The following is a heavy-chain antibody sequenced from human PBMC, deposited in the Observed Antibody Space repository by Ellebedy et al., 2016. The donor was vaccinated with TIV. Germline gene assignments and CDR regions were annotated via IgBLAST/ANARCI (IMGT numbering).Heavy chain of an antibody. CDR3: ARGGLRYFLSEDYYYYYGMDV. CDR1: GFTFDDYA. CDR2: ISWNSGSI. V-gene: IGHV3-9*01. J-gene: IGHJ6*02. Sequence: SLKISXAASGFTFDDYAMHWVRQAPGKGLEWVSGISWNSGSIGYADSVKGRFTISRDNAKNSLYLQMNSLRAEDTAVYYCARGGLRYFLSEDYYYYYGMDVWGQGTTVTVSS. D-gene: IGHD3-9*01.